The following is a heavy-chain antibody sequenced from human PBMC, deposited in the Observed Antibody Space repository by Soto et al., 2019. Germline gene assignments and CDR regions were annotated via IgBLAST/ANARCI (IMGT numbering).Heavy chain of an antibody. CDR2: ISAYNGNT. V-gene: IGHV1-18*01. CDR3: SLGRRVQMRLNFCVDR. D-gene: IGHD1-1*01. J-gene: IGHJ5*02. Sequence: QVQLVQSGAEVKKPGASVKVSCKASGYTFTNYGISWVRQAPGQGLEWMGWISAYNGNTKYAQKLQGRGTMTTDTSAPKGYLVLRMLTTHDTAVYYCSLGRRVQMRLNFCVDRMGQGALVTVSS. CDR1: GYTFTNYG.